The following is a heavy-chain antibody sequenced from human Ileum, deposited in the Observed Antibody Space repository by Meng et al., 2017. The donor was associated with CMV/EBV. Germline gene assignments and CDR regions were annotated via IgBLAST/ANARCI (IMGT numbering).Heavy chain of an antibody. D-gene: IGHD1-26*01. CDR2: IKYSVAT. CDR1: GDSISSSNLY. V-gene: IGHV4-39*07. CDR3: AREMKARSGWFDP. Sequence: QLPLAESGPGLVKPSETLSLTCTASGDSISSSNLYWGWLRQSPGKGLEWIGTIKYSVATHYNPSLKSRVTISLDPSKNQFSLQLTSVAAADTAVYYCAREMKARSGWFDPWGQGTLVTVSS. J-gene: IGHJ5*02.